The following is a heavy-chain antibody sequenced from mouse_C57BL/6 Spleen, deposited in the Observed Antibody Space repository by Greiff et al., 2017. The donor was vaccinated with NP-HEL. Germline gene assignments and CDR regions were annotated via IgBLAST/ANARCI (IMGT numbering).Heavy chain of an antibody. V-gene: IGHV1-76*01. CDR2: IYPGSGNT. CDR1: GYTFTDYY. J-gene: IGHJ2*01. CDR3: ARSPYYYGTLYYFDY. Sequence: VQLQQSGAELVRPGASVKLSCKASGYTFTDYYINWVKQRPGQGLEWIARIYPGSGNTYYNEKFKGKATLTAEKSSSTAYMQISSLTSEDSAVYFCARSPYYYGTLYYFDYWGQGTTLTVSS. D-gene: IGHD1-1*01.